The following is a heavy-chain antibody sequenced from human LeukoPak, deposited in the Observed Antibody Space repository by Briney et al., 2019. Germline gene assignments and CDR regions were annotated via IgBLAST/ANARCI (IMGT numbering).Heavy chain of an antibody. CDR3: AKATGIAVAGRALDY. D-gene: IGHD6-19*01. CDR2: ISGSGGTA. CDR1: GFTFSIYA. J-gene: IGHJ4*02. V-gene: IGHV3-23*01. Sequence: GGSLRLSCAASGFTFSIYAMSWVRQAPGKGLEWVSAISGSGGTAYYADSVKGRFTISRDNSKNTLYLQMNSLRAEDTAVYYCAKATGIAVAGRALDYWGQGTLVTVSS.